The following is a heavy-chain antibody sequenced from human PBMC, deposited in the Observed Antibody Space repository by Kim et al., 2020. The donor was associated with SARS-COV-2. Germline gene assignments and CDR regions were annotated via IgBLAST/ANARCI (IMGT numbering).Heavy chain of an antibody. D-gene: IGHD5-18*01. Sequence: AQKFQGRVTMTEDTSTDTAYMELSSLRSEDTAVYYCATSIGYSYGYYFDYWGQGTLVTVSS. J-gene: IGHJ4*02. CDR3: ATSIGYSYGYYFDY. V-gene: IGHV1-24*01.